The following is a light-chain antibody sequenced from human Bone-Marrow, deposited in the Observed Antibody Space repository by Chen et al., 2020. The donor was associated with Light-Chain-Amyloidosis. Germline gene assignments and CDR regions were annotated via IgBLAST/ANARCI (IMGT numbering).Light chain of an antibody. CDR2: GAS. Sequence: EIVMTQSPDTLSVSPGERGTLSCRASQSVSSKLAWYQQKPGRAPRHLIYGASTRATGIPVRFSGSGSGTEFTLTISSMQSEAFAVYYCQQYNNWPRTFVQGTKVEIK. CDR1: QSVSSK. V-gene: IGKV3-15*01. CDR3: QQYNNWPRT. J-gene: IGKJ1*01.